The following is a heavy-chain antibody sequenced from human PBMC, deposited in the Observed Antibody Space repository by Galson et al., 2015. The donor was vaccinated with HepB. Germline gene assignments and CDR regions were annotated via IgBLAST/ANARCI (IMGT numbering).Heavy chain of an antibody. CDR1: GFTFSHYV. CDR2: IVGHGSGT. J-gene: IGHJ4*02. CDR3: VKDVDRYDSSAYGH. V-gene: IGHV3-23*01. D-gene: IGHD3-22*01. Sequence: SLRLSCAASGFTFSHYVMSWVRQAPGKGLEWVSSIVGHGSGTYYAESLKGRFTISRDNSKSTLFLQMNRLRVDDTAVYYCVKDVDRYDSSAYGHWGQGTLVTVSS.